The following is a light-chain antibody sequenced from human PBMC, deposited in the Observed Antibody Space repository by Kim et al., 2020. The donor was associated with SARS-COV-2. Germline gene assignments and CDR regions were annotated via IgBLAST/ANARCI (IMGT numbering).Light chain of an antibody. CDR1: YSDVDNYNH. V-gene: IGLV2-14*03. J-gene: IGLJ2*01. CDR3: SSSTSLTWL. Sequence: PGQSLTIPCTGTYSDVDNYNHVSWYPQHLPTAPKCLIHAVTARPSGVPSRFSGANSGNTASLTISGLQNKDEADYYCSSSTSLTWLFGGGTQLTVL. CDR2: AVT.